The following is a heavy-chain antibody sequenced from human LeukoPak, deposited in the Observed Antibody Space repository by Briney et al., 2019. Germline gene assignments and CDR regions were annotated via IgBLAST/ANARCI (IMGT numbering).Heavy chain of an antibody. CDR1: GFTFDDYS. D-gene: IGHD2-21*02. CDR2: VRSKLYGGTT. V-gene: IGHV3-49*04. Sequence: TGGSLRLSCTASGFTFDDYSMSWVRQAPGKGLEWVSFVRSKLYGGTTEYAASVKGRFTISRDDSKSIAYLQMNSLKTEDTAVYYCVREGCGGDCYKYWGQGTLVTVSS. CDR3: VREGCGGDCYKY. J-gene: IGHJ4*02.